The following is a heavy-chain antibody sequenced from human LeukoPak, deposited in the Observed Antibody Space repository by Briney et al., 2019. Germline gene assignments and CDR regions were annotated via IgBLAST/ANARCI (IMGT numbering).Heavy chain of an antibody. CDR1: GFTFDDYA. CDR2: ISWNSGSI. D-gene: IGHD6-19*01. V-gene: IGHV3-9*01. J-gene: IGHJ4*02. Sequence: GGSLRLSCAASGFTFDDYAMHWVRQAPGKGLEWVSGISWNSGSIGYADSVKGRFTISRDNAKNSLYLQMNSLRAEDTALYYCAKDGSGWEGEFDYWGQGTLVTVSS. CDR3: AKDGSGWEGEFDY.